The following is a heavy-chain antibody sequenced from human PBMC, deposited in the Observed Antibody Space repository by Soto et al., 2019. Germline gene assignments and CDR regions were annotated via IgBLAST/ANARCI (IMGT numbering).Heavy chain of an antibody. D-gene: IGHD2-8*01. CDR3: AREGYCTNGVCGESWFDP. CDR1: GGTFSSYA. Sequence: SVKVSFKASGGTFSSYAISWLRQAPGQGLEWMGGIIPIFGTANYAQKFQGRVTITADESTSTAYMELSSLRSEDTAVYYCAREGYCTNGVCGESWFDPWGQGTLVTVSS. J-gene: IGHJ5*02. V-gene: IGHV1-69*13. CDR2: IIPIFGTA.